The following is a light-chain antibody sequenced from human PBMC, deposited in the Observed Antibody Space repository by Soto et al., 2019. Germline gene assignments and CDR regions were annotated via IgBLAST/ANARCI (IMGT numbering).Light chain of an antibody. V-gene: IGKV3-15*01. Sequence: EVVMTQSPATLSVSPGERATLSCRASHSVSSSLAWYQQKPGQAPRLPISGASTRAAGIPARFSGSGSGTDFTLNINRLEPEDSAIYYCQQYEISSITFGQGTRLEIK. CDR2: GAS. CDR3: QQYEISSIT. J-gene: IGKJ5*01. CDR1: HSVSSS.